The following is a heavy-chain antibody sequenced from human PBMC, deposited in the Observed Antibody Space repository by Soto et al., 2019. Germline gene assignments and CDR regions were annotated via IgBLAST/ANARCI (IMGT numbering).Heavy chain of an antibody. CDR3: ANERIGVGYGDYGWIWDY. CDR1: GFTFSSYA. V-gene: IGHV3-23*01. J-gene: IGHJ4*02. D-gene: IGHD4-17*01. CDR2: ISGSGGST. Sequence: GGSLRLSCAASGFTFSSYAMSWVRQAPGKGLEWVSAISGSGGSTYYADSVKGRFTISRDNSKNTLYLQMNSLRAEDTAVYYCANERIGVGYGDYGWIWDYWGQGTLVTVSS.